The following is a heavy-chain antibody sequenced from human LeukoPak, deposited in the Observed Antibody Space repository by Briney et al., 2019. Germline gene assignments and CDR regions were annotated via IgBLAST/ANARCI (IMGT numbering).Heavy chain of an antibody. D-gene: IGHD1-14*01. V-gene: IGHV3-23*01. J-gene: IGHJ4*02. CDR2: VSGRGGST. Sequence: GGSLRLSCAASGFTFSSYAMRWVRQAPGKGLEGVATVSGRGGSTYYADSVKGRLTISRDNSKNTLYLQMNSLRAEDTAVYYCAKDSDTTPLYFDNWGQGTLVTVSS. CDR3: AKDSDTTPLYFDN. CDR1: GFTFSSYA.